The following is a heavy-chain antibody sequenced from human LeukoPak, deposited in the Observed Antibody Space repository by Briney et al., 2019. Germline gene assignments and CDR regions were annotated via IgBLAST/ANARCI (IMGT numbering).Heavy chain of an antibody. D-gene: IGHD1-26*01. CDR1: GYTFTSYG. Sequence: ASVKVSCKASGYTFTSYGISWVRQAPGQGLEWMGLMSAYNGNTNYAQKLQGSVTMTTDTSTRTAYMELRSLRSDDTAVYYCARDLELLLPSNWGQGTLVTVSS. V-gene: IGHV1-18*01. CDR3: ARDLELLLPSN. CDR2: MSAYNGNT. J-gene: IGHJ4*02.